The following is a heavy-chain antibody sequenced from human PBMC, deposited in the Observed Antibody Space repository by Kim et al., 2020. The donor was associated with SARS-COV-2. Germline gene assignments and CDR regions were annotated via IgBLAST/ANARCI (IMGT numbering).Heavy chain of an antibody. CDR1: DFTFSDSA. D-gene: IGHD1-1*01. CDR3: TRVPATTSAFWDAFD. V-gene: IGHV3-73*01. Sequence: GGSLRLSCAASDFTFSDSALHWVRQASGKGLEWVGRIRSKSNSYATAYAASVKGRFTISRDDSKNTAYLQMHSLKTEDTAVYYCTRVPATTSAFWDAFD. J-gene: IGHJ3*02. CDR2: IRSKSNSYAT.